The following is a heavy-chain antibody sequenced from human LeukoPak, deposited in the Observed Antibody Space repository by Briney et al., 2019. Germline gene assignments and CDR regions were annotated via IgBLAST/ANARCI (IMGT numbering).Heavy chain of an antibody. CDR2: IYYSGST. D-gene: IGHD2-8*01. J-gene: IGHJ4*02. CDR1: GGSISSGDYY. Sequence: PSQTLSLTCTVSGGSISSGDYYWSWIRQPPGKGLEWIGYIYYSGSTYYNPSLKSRVTISVDTSKNQFSLKLCSVTAADTAVYYCARDLGYCTNGVCHTRFDYWGQGTLVAVSS. V-gene: IGHV4-30-4*01. CDR3: ARDLGYCTNGVCHTRFDY.